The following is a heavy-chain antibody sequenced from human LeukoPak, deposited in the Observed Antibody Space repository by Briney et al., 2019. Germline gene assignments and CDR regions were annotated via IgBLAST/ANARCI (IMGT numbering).Heavy chain of an antibody. CDR1: GGSISSGSYY. Sequence: PSETLSLTCTVSGGSISSGSYYWGWIRQPPGKGLEWIGSIYYSGRTYYNPSLKSRVTISVDTSKTQFSLKLSSVTAADTAVYYCARHQDIVLMVYATNQPFDYWGQGTLVTVSS. CDR3: ARHQDIVLMVYATNQPFDY. D-gene: IGHD2-8*01. J-gene: IGHJ4*02. CDR2: IYYSGRT. V-gene: IGHV4-39*01.